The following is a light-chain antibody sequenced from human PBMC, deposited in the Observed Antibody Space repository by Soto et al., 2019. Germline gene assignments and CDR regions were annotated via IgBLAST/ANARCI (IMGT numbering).Light chain of an antibody. CDR2: DVS. V-gene: IGLV2-11*01. J-gene: IGLJ1*01. CDR1: SSDVGGYNY. Sequence: QSALTQPRSVSESPGQSVTISCTGTSSDVGGYNYVSWYQQHPGKAPKLMIYDVSQRPSGVPDRFSGSKSGNTASLTISGLQAEDEADYSCCSYAGSYTYVFGTGTKVTVL. CDR3: CSYAGSYTYV.